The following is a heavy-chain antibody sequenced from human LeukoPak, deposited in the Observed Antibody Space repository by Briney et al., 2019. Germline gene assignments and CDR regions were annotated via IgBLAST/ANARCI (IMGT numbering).Heavy chain of an antibody. D-gene: IGHD1-26*01. J-gene: IGHJ3*02. Sequence: ASVKVSCKASGYTFTGYYMRWVRQAPGQGLEWMGWINPNSGGTNYAQKFQGRVTMTRDTSISTAYMELSRLRSDDTAVYYCARVVGATGYDAFDIWGQGTMVTVSS. V-gene: IGHV1-2*02. CDR1: GYTFTGYY. CDR3: ARVVGATGYDAFDI. CDR2: INPNSGGT.